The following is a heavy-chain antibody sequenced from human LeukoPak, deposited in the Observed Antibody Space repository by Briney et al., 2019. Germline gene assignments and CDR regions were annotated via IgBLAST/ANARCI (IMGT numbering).Heavy chain of an antibody. CDR2: INPNRGGT. D-gene: IGHD6-13*01. J-gene: IGHJ3*02. V-gene: IGHV1-2*02. Sequence: GASVKVSCKASGYTFTGYYMHWVRQAPGQGLEWRGWINPNRGGTKYAQKLQGRVTMTRDTSISTAYMELSRLRSDDTAVHYCARPKLNSSSWYTDGFDIWGQGTMVTVSS. CDR1: GYTFTGYY. CDR3: ARPKLNSSSWYTDGFDI.